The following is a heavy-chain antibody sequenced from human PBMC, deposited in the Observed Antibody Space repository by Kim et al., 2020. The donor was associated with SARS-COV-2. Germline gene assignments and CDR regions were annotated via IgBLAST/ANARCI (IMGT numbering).Heavy chain of an antibody. CDR1: GGSISSSSYY. CDR3: ARETIVVVPAAIST. J-gene: IGHJ5*02. V-gene: IGHV4-39*01. Sequence: SETLSLTCTVSGGSISSSSYYWGWIRQPPGKGLEWIGSIYYSGSTYYNPSLKSRVTISVDTSKNQFSLKLSSVTAADTAVYYCARETIVVVPAAISTWGQGTLVTVSS. CDR2: IYYSGST. D-gene: IGHD2-2*01.